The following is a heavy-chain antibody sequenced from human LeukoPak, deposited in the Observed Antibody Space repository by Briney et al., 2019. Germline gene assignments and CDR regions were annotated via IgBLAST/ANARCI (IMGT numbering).Heavy chain of an antibody. D-gene: IGHD1-26*01. CDR1: GFTIRNYW. J-gene: IGHJ4*02. Sequence: GGSLRLSCAASGFTIRNYWMHWVRQAPGNGLEWVSYITTSGGTIYYPDSVKGRFTISRDNAKNSLYLQMNSLRAEDTAVYYCARRVVGAQPFDYWGQGTLVTVSS. CDR2: ITTSGGTI. CDR3: ARRVVGAQPFDY. V-gene: IGHV3-48*01.